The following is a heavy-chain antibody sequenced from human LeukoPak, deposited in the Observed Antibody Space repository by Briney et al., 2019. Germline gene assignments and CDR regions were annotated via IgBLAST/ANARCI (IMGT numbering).Heavy chain of an antibody. Sequence: SETLSLTCTVSGGSISSSSYYWGWIRQPPGKGLEWIGGIYYSGSTYYNPSLKSRVTISLDTSKNQFSLKLSSVTAADTAVYYCARHIPPAVGVYAIRNWFDPWGQGTLVTVSS. CDR1: GGSISSSSYY. D-gene: IGHD2-8*01. CDR3: ARHIPPAVGVYAIRNWFDP. CDR2: IYYSGST. J-gene: IGHJ5*02. V-gene: IGHV4-39*01.